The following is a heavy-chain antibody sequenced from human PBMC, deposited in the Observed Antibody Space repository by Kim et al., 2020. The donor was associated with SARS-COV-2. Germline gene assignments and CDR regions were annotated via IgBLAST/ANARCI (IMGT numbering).Heavy chain of an antibody. V-gene: IGHV3-73*01. D-gene: IGHD7-27*01. J-gene: IGHJ4*02. Sequence: ANSCATAYAASVKDRITISRDDSKNTAYLQMNSLKTEDTAVYYCTRQDSGWGQGTLVTVSS. CDR3: TRQDSG. CDR2: ANSCAT.